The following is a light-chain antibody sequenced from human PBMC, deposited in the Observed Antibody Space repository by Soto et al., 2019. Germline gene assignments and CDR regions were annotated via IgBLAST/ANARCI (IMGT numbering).Light chain of an antibody. CDR1: QSVSSSY. Sequence: IVLTQSPGTLSLSPGERATLSCRASQSVSSSYLAWYQQKPGQAPRLLIYGASSRATGIPDRFSGSGSGTDFTLTISRPEPEDFAVYYCHQYGSSPRTFGQGTKVEIK. CDR2: GAS. J-gene: IGKJ1*01. CDR3: HQYGSSPRT. V-gene: IGKV3-20*01.